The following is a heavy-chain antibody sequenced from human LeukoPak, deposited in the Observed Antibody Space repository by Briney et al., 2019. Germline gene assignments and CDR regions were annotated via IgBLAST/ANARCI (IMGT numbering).Heavy chain of an antibody. J-gene: IGHJ4*02. CDR2: ISDSGGRT. CDR1: GFTFDDYG. Sequence: PGGSLRLSCAASGFTFDDYGMSWVRQAPGKGLEWVSGISDSGGRTYYADSVKGRFTISRDNSKNTLYLQMNSLRAEDTAVYYCAKGVLGHCSGGSCYPFDYWGQGTLVTVSS. D-gene: IGHD2-15*01. CDR3: AKGVLGHCSGGSCYPFDY. V-gene: IGHV3-23*01.